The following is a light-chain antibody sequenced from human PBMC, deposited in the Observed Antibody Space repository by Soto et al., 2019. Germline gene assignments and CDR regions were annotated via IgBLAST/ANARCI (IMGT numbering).Light chain of an antibody. CDR1: QGINNY. J-gene: IGKJ3*01. CDR3: QKYNSVPL. V-gene: IGKV1-27*01. CDR2: AAS. Sequence: DIQMTQSPSSLSASVGDRVTITCRASQGINNYVAWYQQKPGKAPKLLIYAASTLQSGVPSRFSGSGSGTAFTLTISSLQPEDVAAYSCQKYNSVPLFGPGTRVDIK.